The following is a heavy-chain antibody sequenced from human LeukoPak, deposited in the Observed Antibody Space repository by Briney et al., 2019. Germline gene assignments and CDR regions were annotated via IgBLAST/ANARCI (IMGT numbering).Heavy chain of an antibody. CDR3: ATSSRTYSSTDY. J-gene: IGHJ4*02. D-gene: IGHD6-13*01. CDR2: ISAYNGNT. V-gene: IGHV1-18*01. Sequence: GASVKASCKASGYTFTSYGISWVRQAPGQGLEWMGWISAYNGNTNYAQKLQGRVTMTADESTSTAYMELSSLRSEDTAVYYCATSSRTYSSTDYWGQGTLVTVSS. CDR1: GYTFTSYG.